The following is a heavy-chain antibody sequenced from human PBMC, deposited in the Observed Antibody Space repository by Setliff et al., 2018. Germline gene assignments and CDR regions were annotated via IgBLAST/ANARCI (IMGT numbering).Heavy chain of an antibody. V-gene: IGHV3-11*01. D-gene: IGHD3-16*01. J-gene: IGHJ4*02. Sequence: GGSLRLSCAASGFTFSNYYMTWIRQAPGKGLEWISYIHDSGNPTYYADSVKGRFTVSRDNAKNSLYLQMTSLRAEDTAIYYCARTTGYRLEGDFDYWGQGTLVTVTS. CDR1: GFTFSNYY. CDR3: ARTTGYRLEGDFDY. CDR2: IHDSGNPT.